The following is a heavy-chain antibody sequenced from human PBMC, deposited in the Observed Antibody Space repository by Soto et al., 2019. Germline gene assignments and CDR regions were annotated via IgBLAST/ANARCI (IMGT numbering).Heavy chain of an antibody. CDR3: ARGGYGGSYYYYYYMDV. Sequence: PSETLSLTCTISGGSISSDNHYWSWIRQHPGKGLEWIGYIHYTGSTYYNPSLESRVTISVDTSKNQFSLKLSSVTAADTAVYYCARGGYGGSYYYYYYMDVWGKGTTVTVSS. CDR2: IHYTGST. CDR1: GGSISSDNHY. D-gene: IGHD1-26*01. V-gene: IGHV4-30-4*08. J-gene: IGHJ6*03.